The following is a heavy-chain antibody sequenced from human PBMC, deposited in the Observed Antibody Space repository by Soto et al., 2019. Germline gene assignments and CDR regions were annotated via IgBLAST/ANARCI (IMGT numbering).Heavy chain of an antibody. D-gene: IGHD3-16*01. V-gene: IGHV4-59*01. CDR1: GDSISTYY. Sequence: QVQLQESGPGLVKPSETLSITCTVSGDSISTYYWTWIRQPPGKGLEWIGYIYNSATIKYNPSLKGRVTMSGDTSKNQFPLKLSFVTAADTAVYYCARGRFDYIWGSPAPYLDYWGQGALVTVSS. J-gene: IGHJ4*02. CDR3: ARGRFDYIWGSPAPYLDY. CDR2: IYNSATI.